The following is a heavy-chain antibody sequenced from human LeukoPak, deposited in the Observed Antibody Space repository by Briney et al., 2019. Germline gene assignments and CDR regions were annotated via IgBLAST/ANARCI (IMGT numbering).Heavy chain of an antibody. CDR2: ISYDGSNK. Sequence: GGSLRLSCATSGFTFSSYAMYWVRQAPGKGLEWVAVISYDGSNKYYADSVKGRFTISRDNSKNTLYLQMNSLRAEDTAVYYCARASITMVRGVIYYFDYWGQGTLVTVSS. CDR1: GFTFSSYA. D-gene: IGHD3-10*01. J-gene: IGHJ4*02. V-gene: IGHV3-30-3*01. CDR3: ARASITMVRGVIYYFDY.